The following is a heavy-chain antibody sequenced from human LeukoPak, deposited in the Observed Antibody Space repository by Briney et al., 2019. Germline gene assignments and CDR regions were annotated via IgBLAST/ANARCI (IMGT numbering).Heavy chain of an antibody. CDR2: INSHGTST. V-gene: IGHV3-74*01. J-gene: IGHJ4*02. Sequence: PGGSLRLSCAASGFTFSIYWMSWVRQGPGKGLVWVSRINSHGTSTNYADSVKGRFTVSRDNSKNTLYLQMSSLRVEDTAVYYCVKDGVGGWNLDFWGQGAQVTVSS. CDR3: VKDGVGGWNLDF. D-gene: IGHD6-19*01. CDR1: GFTFSIYW.